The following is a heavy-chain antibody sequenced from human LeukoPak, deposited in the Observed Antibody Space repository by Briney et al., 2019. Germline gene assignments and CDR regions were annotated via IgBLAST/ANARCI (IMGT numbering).Heavy chain of an antibody. CDR3: AKDKSPLQYNTGDFDY. CDR2: ISWDGGST. D-gene: IGHD1-1*01. Sequence: PGGSLRLSCAASGFTFSSYGMHWVRQAPGKGLEWVSLISWDGGSTYYADSVKGRFTISRDNSKNSLYLQMNSLRAEDTALYYCAKDKSPLQYNTGDFDYWGQGTLVTVSS. J-gene: IGHJ4*02. V-gene: IGHV3-43D*03. CDR1: GFTFSSYG.